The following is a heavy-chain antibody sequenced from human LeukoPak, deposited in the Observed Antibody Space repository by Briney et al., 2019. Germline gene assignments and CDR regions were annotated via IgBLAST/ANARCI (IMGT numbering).Heavy chain of an antibody. J-gene: IGHJ5*02. CDR1: GGSISSSPDY. Sequence: SETLSLTCTVSGGSISSSPDYWGWIRQSPGKGLEWIGTIYYRGSTYYNPPLKSRVTISVDTSKNQFSLKLSSVTAADTAVYYCAATDYGDYFFNWFDPWGQGTLVTVSS. CDR3: AATDYGDYFFNWFDP. D-gene: IGHD4-17*01. V-gene: IGHV4-39*07. CDR2: IYYRGST.